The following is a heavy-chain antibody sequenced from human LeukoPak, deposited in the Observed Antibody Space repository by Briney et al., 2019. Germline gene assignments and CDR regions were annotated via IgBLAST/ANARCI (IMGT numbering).Heavy chain of an antibody. CDR2: MNPNSGNT. Sequence: GASVKVSCKASGYTFTSYDINWVRQATGRGLEWMGWMNPNSGNTGYAQKFQGRVTMTRNTSISTAYMELSSLRSEDTAVYYCAVGSYGDPYYFDYWGQGTLVTVSS. J-gene: IGHJ4*02. CDR3: AVGSYGDPYYFDY. V-gene: IGHV1-8*01. CDR1: GYTFTSYD. D-gene: IGHD4-17*01.